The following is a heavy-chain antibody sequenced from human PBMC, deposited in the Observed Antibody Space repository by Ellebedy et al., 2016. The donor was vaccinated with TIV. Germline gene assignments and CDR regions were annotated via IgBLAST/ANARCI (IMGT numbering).Heavy chain of an antibody. CDR3: AKDRTPGDGYWVFDY. V-gene: IGHV3-23*01. Sequence: GESLKISCASSGFTFSRYAMTWVRQAPGTGLEWVSGIVGSGAQKYADPVKGRFTISRDNSKSTLDLQMNSLRAEDTDVYFCAKDRTPGDGYWVFDYWGQGTLVTVSS. J-gene: IGHJ4*02. D-gene: IGHD5-18*01. CDR1: GFTFSRYA. CDR2: IVGSGA.